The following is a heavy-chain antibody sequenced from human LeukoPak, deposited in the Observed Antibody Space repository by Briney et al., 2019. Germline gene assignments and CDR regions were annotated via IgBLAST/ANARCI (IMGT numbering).Heavy chain of an antibody. D-gene: IGHD3-10*02. CDR2: ISGSGGSI. V-gene: IGHV3-23*01. J-gene: IGHJ6*04. Sequence: GGSLGLSCVVSGFTFSTYGMTWVRQAPGKGLEWVSGISGSGGSIYYADSVKGRFTISRDNAKNSLYLQMNSLRAEDTAVYYCAELGITMIGGVWGKGTTVTISS. CDR3: AELGITMIGGV. CDR1: GFTFSTYG.